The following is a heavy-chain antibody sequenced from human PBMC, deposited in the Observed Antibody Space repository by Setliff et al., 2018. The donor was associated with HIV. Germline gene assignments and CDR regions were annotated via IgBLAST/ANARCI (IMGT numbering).Heavy chain of an antibody. Sequence: SETLSLTCTVYGGSFSNYYANWIRQPPGKGLEWIGELSPSGTTRSNPSLQSRVTISLDTSNNQFSLKLTSVTAADTAMYYCASFFVTTVTNQDYWGQGTPVTVSS. V-gene: IGHV4-34*01. J-gene: IGHJ4*02. D-gene: IGHD4-17*01. CDR1: GGSFSNYY. CDR2: LSPSGTT. CDR3: ASFFVTTVTNQDY.